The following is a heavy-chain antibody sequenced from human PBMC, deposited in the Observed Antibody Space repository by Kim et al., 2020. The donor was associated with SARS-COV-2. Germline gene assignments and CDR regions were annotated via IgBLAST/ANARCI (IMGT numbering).Heavy chain of an antibody. CDR2: IYTSGST. D-gene: IGHD6-13*01. J-gene: IGHJ6*02. CDR3: ARVVKPSSSWYYLSGYYYGMDV. CDR1: GGSISSGSYY. V-gene: IGHV4-61*02. Sequence: SETLSLTCTVSGGSISSGSYYWSWIRQPAGKGLEWIGRIYTSGSTNYNPSLKSRVTISVDTSKNQFSLKLSSVTAADTAVYYCARVVKPSSSWYYLSGYYYGMDVWGQGTTVTVSS.